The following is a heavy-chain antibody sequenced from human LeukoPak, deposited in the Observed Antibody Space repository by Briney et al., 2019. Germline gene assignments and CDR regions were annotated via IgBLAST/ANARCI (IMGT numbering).Heavy chain of an antibody. CDR2: ISYDGSNK. V-gene: IGHV3-30*04. D-gene: IGHD2-15*01. CDR1: GFTFSSYA. Sequence: GGSLRLSCAASGFTFSSYAMHWVRQAPGKGLEWVAVISYDGSNKYYADSVKGRFTISRDNSKNTLYLQMNSLRAEDTAVYYCANLVYCSGGSCHEYYFDYWGQGTLVTVSS. CDR3: ANLVYCSGGSCHEYYFDY. J-gene: IGHJ4*02.